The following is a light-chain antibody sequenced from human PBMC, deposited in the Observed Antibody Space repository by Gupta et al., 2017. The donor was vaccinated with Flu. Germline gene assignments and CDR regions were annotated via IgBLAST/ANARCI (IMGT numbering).Light chain of an antibody. J-gene: IGKJ1*01. V-gene: IGKV1-12*01. CDR2: AAS. CDR1: QGISSW. CDR3: QRANSFPWT. Sequence: GDRVTITCRASQGISSWVAWYQQKPGKAPKLLIYAASNLESGVPSRFSGSGSGTDFTLTISSLQPEDFATYYCQRANSFPWTFGQGTKVEIK.